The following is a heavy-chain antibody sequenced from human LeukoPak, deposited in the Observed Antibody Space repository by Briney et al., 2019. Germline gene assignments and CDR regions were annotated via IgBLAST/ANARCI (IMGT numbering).Heavy chain of an antibody. Sequence: GGSLRLSCAASGFTVSSNYMSWVRQAPGKGLEWVSVIYSGGSTYYADSVKGRFTISRDNSKNTLYLQMNSLRAEDTAVYYCASGVAGIAVAAYDYWGQGTLVTVSS. CDR2: IYSGGST. J-gene: IGHJ4*02. D-gene: IGHD6-19*01. CDR3: ASGVAGIAVAAYDY. V-gene: IGHV3-66*01. CDR1: GFTVSSNY.